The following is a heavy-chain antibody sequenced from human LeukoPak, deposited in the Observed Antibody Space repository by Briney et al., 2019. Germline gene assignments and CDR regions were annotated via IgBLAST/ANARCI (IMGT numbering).Heavy chain of an antibody. CDR3: VKVQGYFDWLLYGNYFDY. V-gene: IGHV3-30*14. CDR2: ISYDGSNK. J-gene: IGHJ4*02. CDR1: GFTFSSYA. Sequence: PGRSLRLSCAASGFTFSSYAMHWVRQAPGKGLEWVAVISYDGSNKYYADSVKGRFTISRDNSKNTLYLQMSSLRTEDTAVYYCVKVQGYFDWLLYGNYFDYWGQGTLVTVSS. D-gene: IGHD3-9*01.